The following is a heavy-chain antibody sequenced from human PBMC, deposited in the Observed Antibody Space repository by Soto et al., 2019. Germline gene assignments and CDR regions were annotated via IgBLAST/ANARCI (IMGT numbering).Heavy chain of an antibody. Sequence: EVQLVESGGGLVKPGESLRLSCVASDSTFRSYSMNWVRQAPGRGLEWVSIISSGSSVIFYADSMKGRFTISRDNAKKSLYLQMNSLRAVDKAVYYSTSCGRRSTKDDTFDIWGRGTMVTVYS. D-gene: IGHD5-12*01. CDR3: TSCGRRSTKDDTFDI. V-gene: IGHV3-21*01. J-gene: IGHJ3*02. CDR2: ISSGSSVI. CDR1: DSTFRSYS.